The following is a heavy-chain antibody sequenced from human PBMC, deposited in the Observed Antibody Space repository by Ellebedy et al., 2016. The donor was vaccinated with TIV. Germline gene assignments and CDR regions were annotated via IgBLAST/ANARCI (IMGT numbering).Heavy chain of an antibody. Sequence: GGSLRLSCAASGFTFSNAWMNWVRQAPGKGLEWVGRIKSKIDGGAADYAAPVKGRFTISRDDSKNTLYLQMNSLKTEDTAVYFCTTVYRYNYDSVWGQGTLVTVSP. CDR2: IKSKIDGGAA. CDR1: GFTFSNAW. V-gene: IGHV3-15*01. D-gene: IGHD5-18*01. J-gene: IGHJ4*02. CDR3: TTVYRYNYDSV.